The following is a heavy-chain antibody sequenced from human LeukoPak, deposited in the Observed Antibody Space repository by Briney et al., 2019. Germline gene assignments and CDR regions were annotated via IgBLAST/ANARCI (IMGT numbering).Heavy chain of an antibody. V-gene: IGHV3-30*18. D-gene: IGHD2-2*01. Sequence: QPGGSLRLSCAASGFTFSSYGMHWVRQAPGKGLEWVAVISYDGSNKYYADSVKGRFTISRDNSKNTLYLQMNSLRAEDTAVYYCAKTALVPAATYYYYGMDVWGQGTTVTVSS. CDR3: AKTALVPAATYYYYGMDV. CDR1: GFTFSSYG. CDR2: ISYDGSNK. J-gene: IGHJ6*02.